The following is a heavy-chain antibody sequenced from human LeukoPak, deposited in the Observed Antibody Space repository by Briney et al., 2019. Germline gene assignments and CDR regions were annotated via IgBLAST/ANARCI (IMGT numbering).Heavy chain of an antibody. V-gene: IGHV5-51*01. D-gene: IGHD3-10*01. Sequence: GESPRISCKGSGYSFTSYWIGWVRQMPGKGLEWMGIIYPGDSDTRYSPSFQGQVTISADKSISTAYLQWSSLKASDTAMYYCARRSLYYGSGSYVFDPWGQGTLVTVSS. CDR3: ARRSLYYGSGSYVFDP. CDR2: IYPGDSDT. J-gene: IGHJ5*02. CDR1: GYSFTSYW.